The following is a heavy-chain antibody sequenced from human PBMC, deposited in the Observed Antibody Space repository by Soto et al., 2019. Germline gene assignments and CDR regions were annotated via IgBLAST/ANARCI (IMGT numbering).Heavy chain of an antibody. CDR1: GFTFSSYW. V-gene: IGHV3-7*01. Sequence: EVQLVESGGGLVQPGGSLRLSCAASGFTFSSYWMSWVRQAPEKGLEWVANIKQDGNDLYFVDSVKGRFTISRDNAKNSLYLHMSHLRAEDTGVYYCARTIFGVVTRASYMDVWGKGTTVTVSS. D-gene: IGHD3-3*01. CDR3: ARTIFGVVTRASYMDV. CDR2: IKQDGNDL. J-gene: IGHJ6*03.